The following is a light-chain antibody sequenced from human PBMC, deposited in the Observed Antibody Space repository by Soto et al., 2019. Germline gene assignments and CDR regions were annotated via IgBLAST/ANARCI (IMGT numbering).Light chain of an antibody. CDR3: QQYSSPRT. J-gene: IGKJ1*01. CDR1: QSVSSN. CDR2: GGS. V-gene: IGKV3-20*01. Sequence: EIVMSQTPATLSLSPGERATLSCRATQSVSSNLAWYQQKTGQAPRLLIYGGSSRATGLPVRFSCSGSEKDFTHTSSRQEDDDGAVYYCQQYSSPRTFGQGTKVDI.